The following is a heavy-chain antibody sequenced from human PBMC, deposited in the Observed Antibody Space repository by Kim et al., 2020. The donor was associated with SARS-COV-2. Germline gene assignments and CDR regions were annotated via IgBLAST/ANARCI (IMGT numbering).Heavy chain of an antibody. V-gene: IGHV4-34*01. J-gene: IGHJ4*02. D-gene: IGHD3-22*01. CDR3: ARDEGRYDSSGYYYAY. CDR1: GGSFSGYY. Sequence: SETLSLICAVYGGSFSGYYWSWIRQPPGKGLEWIGEINHSGSTNYNPSLKSRVTISVDTSKNQFSLKLSSVTAADTAVYYCARDEGRYDSSGYYYAYWGQGTLVTVSS. CDR2: INHSGST.